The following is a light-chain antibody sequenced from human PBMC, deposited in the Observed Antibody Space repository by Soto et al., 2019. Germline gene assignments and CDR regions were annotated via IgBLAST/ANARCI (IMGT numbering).Light chain of an antibody. CDR1: HDITNY. Sequence: DIQMTQAPSSLSASVGERVTITCQASHDITNYLNWHQQKPGKAPKLVIYDASHLETGAPSRFSGSGSGTDFSFTISSLQPEDIGTYYCQQYDNLPLTFGGGTKVEIK. J-gene: IGKJ4*01. V-gene: IGKV1-33*01. CDR2: DAS. CDR3: QQYDNLPLT.